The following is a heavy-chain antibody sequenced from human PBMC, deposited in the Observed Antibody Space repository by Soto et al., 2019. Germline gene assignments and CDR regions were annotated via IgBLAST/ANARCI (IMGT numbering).Heavy chain of an antibody. V-gene: IGHV3-48*02. D-gene: IGHD3-10*01. J-gene: IGHJ6*02. CDR1: GLSLSPYS. CDR3: ARGFDLQYGMDV. Sequence: EVQLVESGGGLVQRGGSLRLSWVASGLSLSPYSLNWVRQAPRKGLEWVSYISGSSDTIYYADSVEGRFTISRDNAKNSLYLQMNSLRDDDTAVYFCARGFDLQYGMDVWGQGTTVTVSS. CDR2: ISGSSDTI.